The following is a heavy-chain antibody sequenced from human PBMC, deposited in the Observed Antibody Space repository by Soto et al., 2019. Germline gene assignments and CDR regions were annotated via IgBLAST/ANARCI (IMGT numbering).Heavy chain of an antibody. CDR2: INHSGST. J-gene: IGHJ4*02. Sequence: LSLTCAVYGGSFICYYWSWIRQPPGNGLEWIGEINHSGSTNYNPSLKSRVTISVDTSKNQFSLKLSSVTAADTAVYYCARLSGWYAYIEYWGQGTLVTVSS. V-gene: IGHV4-34*01. CDR1: GGSFICYY. CDR3: ARLSGWYAYIEY. D-gene: IGHD6-19*01.